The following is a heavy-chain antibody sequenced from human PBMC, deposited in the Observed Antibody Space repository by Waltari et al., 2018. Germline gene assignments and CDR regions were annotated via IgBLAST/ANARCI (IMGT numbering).Heavy chain of an antibody. CDR1: GGSISSYY. V-gene: IGHV4-59*08. CDR2: IYYSGST. CDR3: ATSRGYSSSSFDY. Sequence: QVQLQESGPGLVKPSETLSLTCTVSGGSISSYYWSWIRQPPGKGLEWIGYIYYSGSTNYTPSLKSRVTISVDTSKNQFSLKLSSVTAADTAVYYCATSRGYSSSSFDYWGQGTLVTVSS. D-gene: IGHD6-6*01. J-gene: IGHJ4*02.